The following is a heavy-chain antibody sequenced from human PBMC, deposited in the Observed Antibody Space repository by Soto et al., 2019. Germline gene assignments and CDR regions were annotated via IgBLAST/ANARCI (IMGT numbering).Heavy chain of an antibody. CDR2: ISDLEST. J-gene: IGHJ4*02. V-gene: IGHV4-30-2*06. D-gene: IGHD5-12*01. Sequence: QLQLQESGSGLVKTSETLSLTCTVSGASISYGGFSWSWIRQSPGKGLEWIGYISDLESTSFHPSFKSRLTMSIDRTRNQFSLKLSSVTAADMAVYYCASGGGYDSFDYWGQGVLVTVSS. CDR1: GASISYGGFS. CDR3: ASGGGYDSFDY.